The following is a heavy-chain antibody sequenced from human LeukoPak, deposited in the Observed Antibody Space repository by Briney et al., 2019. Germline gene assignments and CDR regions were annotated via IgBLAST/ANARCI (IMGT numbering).Heavy chain of an antibody. Sequence: SETLSLTCTVSGGSISSYYWSWIRQPAGKGLEWIGRIYTSGSTNYNPSLKSRVTMSVDTSKNQFSLKLSSVTAADTAVYYCARDYSPYYYGSGSFDYWGQGTLVTVSS. V-gene: IGHV4-4*07. CDR2: IYTSGST. J-gene: IGHJ4*02. D-gene: IGHD3-10*01. CDR1: GGSISSYY. CDR3: ARDYSPYYYGSGSFDY.